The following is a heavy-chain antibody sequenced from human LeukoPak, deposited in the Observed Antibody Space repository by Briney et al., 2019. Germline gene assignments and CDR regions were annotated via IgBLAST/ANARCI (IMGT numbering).Heavy chain of an antibody. V-gene: IGHV4-34*01. CDR2: INPVGLT. D-gene: IGHD3-10*01. CDR1: GGSVSSYS. Sequence: SETLSLTCGVSGGSVSSYSWSWIRQPPGKGLEWIGEINPVGLTNYNPSLKSRVTTSADTSKSQFSLHVTSVTAADTAMYYCARGWGSAMIRGLAGDSWGQGTLVTVSS. CDR3: ARGWGSAMIRGLAGDS. J-gene: IGHJ5*02.